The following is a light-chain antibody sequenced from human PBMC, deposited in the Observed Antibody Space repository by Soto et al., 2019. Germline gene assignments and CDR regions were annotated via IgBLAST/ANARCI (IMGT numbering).Light chain of an antibody. J-gene: IGKJ5*01. CDR3: QQSDSLPIT. CDR2: DAS. Sequence: DIQLTQSPSSLSASVGDRVTITCRASQDISNYLNWYQQRPGKAPKLLIYDASNLERGVPSRFSGTRSGTHFTFAITSLQSEDVATYYCQQSDSLPITFGQGTRLEIK. V-gene: IGKV1-33*01. CDR1: QDISNY.